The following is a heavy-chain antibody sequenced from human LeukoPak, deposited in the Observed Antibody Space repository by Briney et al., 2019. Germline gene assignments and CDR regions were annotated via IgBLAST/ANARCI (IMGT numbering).Heavy chain of an antibody. J-gene: IGHJ5*02. Sequence: GGSLRLSCAASGFTFYIFWMSWVRQAPGKGLEWVANIKEDGSVKYYVDSVKGRFTISRDNDKNSLYLQMNRLRAEDTAVYYCARAPAGSGSWFDPWGQGTLVTVSS. CDR1: GFTFYIFW. CDR2: IKEDGSVK. V-gene: IGHV3-7*04. CDR3: ARAPAGSGSWFDP. D-gene: IGHD3-10*01.